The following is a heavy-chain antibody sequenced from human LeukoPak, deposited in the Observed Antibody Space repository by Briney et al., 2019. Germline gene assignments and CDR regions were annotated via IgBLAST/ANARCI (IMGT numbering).Heavy chain of an antibody. CDR1: GFTFSSYA. V-gene: IGHV3-23*01. CDR2: ISGSGGST. CDR3: AKAPRSYYDSSGYYY. D-gene: IGHD3-22*01. Sequence: GGSLGLSCAASGFTFSSYAMSWVRQAPGKGLEWVSAISGSGGSTYYADSVKGRFTISRDNSKNTLYLQMNSLRAEDTAVYYCAKAPRSYYDSSGYYYWGQGTLVTVSS. J-gene: IGHJ4*02.